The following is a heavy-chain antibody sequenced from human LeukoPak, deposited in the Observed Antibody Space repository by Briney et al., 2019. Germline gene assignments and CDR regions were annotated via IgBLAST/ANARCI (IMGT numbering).Heavy chain of an antibody. CDR2: MNPNSGNT. J-gene: IGHJ4*02. D-gene: IGHD3-22*01. CDR3: VRGVDRSGYFAY. Sequence: ASVKVSCRTSGYTFTSYDINWVQQATGQGLEWMGWMNPNSGNTAYAQKFQGRVTMTRNTSISTAYMDLSSLRSEDTAVYYCVRGVDRSGYFAYWGQGTLVTVSS. CDR1: GYTFTSYD. V-gene: IGHV1-8*01.